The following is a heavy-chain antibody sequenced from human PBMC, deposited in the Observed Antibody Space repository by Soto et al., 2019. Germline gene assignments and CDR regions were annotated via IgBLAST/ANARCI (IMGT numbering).Heavy chain of an antibody. CDR1: GFRFSTYN. D-gene: IGHD2-15*01. V-gene: IGHV3-48*02. J-gene: IGHJ5*01. CDR2: ISTTSFTI. CDR3: ARDRCYDGTCYSASDS. Sequence: EVRLMESGGGLVQPGGSLRLSCAASGFRFSTYNMDWVRQAPGKGPEWIAHISTTSFTIYYADSVKGRFTISGDNDRNSLYLEMNSLRDEDTAVYYCARDRCYDGTCYSASDSWGQGTLVTVSS.